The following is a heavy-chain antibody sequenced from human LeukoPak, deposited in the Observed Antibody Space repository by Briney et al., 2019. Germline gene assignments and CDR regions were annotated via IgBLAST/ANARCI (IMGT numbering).Heavy chain of an antibody. CDR2: ISSSGSTI. V-gene: IGHV3-48*03. J-gene: IGHJ6*03. CDR1: GFTFSSYE. Sequence: PGGSLRLSCAAAGFTFSSYEMNWVRQAPGKGLEWVSYISSSGSTIYYADSVKGRFTISRDNAKNSLYLQMNSLRAEDTAVYYCARWGFAAMVRGETVPYYYYYMDVWGKGTTVTISS. CDR3: ARWGFAAMVRGETVPYYYYYMDV. D-gene: IGHD3-10*01.